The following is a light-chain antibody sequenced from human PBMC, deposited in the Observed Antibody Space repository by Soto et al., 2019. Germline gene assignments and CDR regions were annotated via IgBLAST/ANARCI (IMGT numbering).Light chain of an antibody. CDR2: GNN. CDR1: SSNIGAGSD. J-gene: IGLJ3*02. Sequence: QSVLTQPPSLSGAPGQTITISCTGSSSNIGAGSDVHWFQHLPGTAPKVLIYGNNNRPSGVPDRFYGSKSGTSGSLAITGLQAEDEADYYCQSYDSSRRAWVFGGGTKLTVL. V-gene: IGLV1-40*01. CDR3: QSYDSSRRAWV.